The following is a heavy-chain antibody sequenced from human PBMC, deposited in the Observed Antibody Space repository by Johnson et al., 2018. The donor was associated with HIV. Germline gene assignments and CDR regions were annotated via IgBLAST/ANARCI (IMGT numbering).Heavy chain of an antibody. J-gene: IGHJ3*02. CDR3: ARGSARRDGERVIAGGAFDI. CDR1: GFTFSSYG. Sequence: QVQLVESGGGVVQPGWSLRLSCAASGFTFSSYGMHWVRQAPGKGLEWVAFIRYDGSNKYYADSVKGRFTISRDNSKNTLYLQMNSLRAEDTAVYYWARGSARRDGERVIAGGAFDIWGQGTMVTVSS. V-gene: IGHV3-30*02. CDR2: IRYDGSNK. D-gene: IGHD2/OR15-2a*01.